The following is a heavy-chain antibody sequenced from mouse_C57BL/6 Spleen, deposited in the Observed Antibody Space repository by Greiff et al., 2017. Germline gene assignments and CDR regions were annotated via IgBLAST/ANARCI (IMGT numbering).Heavy chain of an antibody. J-gene: IGHJ1*03. V-gene: IGHV3-6*01. CDR1: GYSITSGYY. D-gene: IGHD1-1*01. Sequence: EVKLMESGPGLVKPSQSLSLTCSVTGYSITSGYYWNWIRQFPGNKLEWMGYISYDGSNNYNPSLKNRISITRDTSQNQFFLKLNSVTTEDTATYYCARGGSGSSLYFDVWGTGTPRSASS. CDR2: ISYDGSN. CDR3: ARGGSGSSLYFDV.